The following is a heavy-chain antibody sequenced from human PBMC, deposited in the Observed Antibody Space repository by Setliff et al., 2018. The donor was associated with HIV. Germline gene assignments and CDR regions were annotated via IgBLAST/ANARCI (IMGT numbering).Heavy chain of an antibody. D-gene: IGHD6-19*01. V-gene: IGHV3-48*03. J-gene: IGHJ4*02. CDR1: GFTFSTHE. Sequence: PGGSLRLSCAASGFTFSTHEMNWVRQAPGKGLEWVSYITGSGKTIYYADSVKGRFTISRDNAKNTLYLQMNSLRAEDTAVYYCVRYSSGWSKIFDCWGQGTLVTVS. CDR3: VRYSSGWSKIFDC. CDR2: ITGSGKTI.